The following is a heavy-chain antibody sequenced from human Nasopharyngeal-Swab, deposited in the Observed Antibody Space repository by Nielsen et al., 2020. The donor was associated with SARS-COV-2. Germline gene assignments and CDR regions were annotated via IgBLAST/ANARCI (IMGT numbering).Heavy chain of an antibody. V-gene: IGHV4-31*03. CDR3: ARDRGAYGSGSYIDY. D-gene: IGHD3-10*01. Sequence: SETLSLTCTVSGGSISSGGYYWSWIRQHPGKGLEWIGYIYYSGSTYYNPSLKSRVTISVDTSKNQFSLKLSSVTAADTAVYYCARDRGAYGSGSYIDYWGQGTLVTVS. J-gene: IGHJ4*02. CDR1: GGSISSGGYY. CDR2: IYYSGST.